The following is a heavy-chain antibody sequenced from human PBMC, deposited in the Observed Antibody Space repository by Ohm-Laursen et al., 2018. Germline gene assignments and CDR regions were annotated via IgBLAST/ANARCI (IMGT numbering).Heavy chain of an antibody. CDR2: IWNDGTNK. D-gene: IGHD5-18*01. V-gene: IGHV3-33*01. J-gene: IGHJ4*02. CDR3: ARSGIDTALGYFDY. CDR1: GFTFSSFG. Sequence: SLRLSCAAPGFTFSSFGMHWVRQAPGKGLEWVALIWNDGTNKTYADAVKGRFTISRDNSKNTLYLQMNSLGDEDTALYYCARSGIDTALGYFDYWGQGTLVTVSS.